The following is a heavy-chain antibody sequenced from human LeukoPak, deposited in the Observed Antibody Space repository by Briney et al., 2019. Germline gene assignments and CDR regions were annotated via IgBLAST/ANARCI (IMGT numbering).Heavy chain of an antibody. D-gene: IGHD3-22*01. J-gene: IGHJ4*02. CDR2: FNPDSGGR. CDR3: PVVDDRGHYYDSNGPRQLFDY. Sequence: ASVKVSCKASGYTFTGYDMHWVRQAPGQGLEWMGWFNPDSGGRNYAQKFQGRVTMTRDTSSSTAYMELSRLRSDDTAGYYCPVVDDRGHYYDSNGPRQLFDYWGQGTLVTVSS. V-gene: IGHV1-2*02. CDR1: GYTFTGYD.